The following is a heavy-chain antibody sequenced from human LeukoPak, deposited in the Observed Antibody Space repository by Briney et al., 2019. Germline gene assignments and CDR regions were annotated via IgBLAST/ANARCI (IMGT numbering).Heavy chain of an antibody. CDR3: AREDLYYYDSSGSEYFQH. CDR1: GYTFTGYY. Sequence: GSVKVSCKASGYTFTGYYMHWVRQAPGQGLEWMGWINPNSGGTNYAQKFQGRVTMTRDTSISTAYMELSRLRSDDTAVYYCAREDLYYYDSSGSEYFQHWGQGTLVTVSS. D-gene: IGHD3-22*01. V-gene: IGHV1-2*02. J-gene: IGHJ1*01. CDR2: INPNSGGT.